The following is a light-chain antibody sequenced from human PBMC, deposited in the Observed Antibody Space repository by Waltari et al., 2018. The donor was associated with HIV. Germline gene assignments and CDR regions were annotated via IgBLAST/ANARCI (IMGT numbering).Light chain of an antibody. CDR1: QGISSA. Sequence: AIQLTQSPSSLSASVGDRVTLTCRASQGISSALAWYQQKPGKAPNLLIYDASSLESGVPSRFSGSGSGTDFTLTISNLQPEDFATYYCQQFNSYPLTFGGGTKVEIK. CDR3: QQFNSYPLT. CDR2: DAS. J-gene: IGKJ4*01. V-gene: IGKV1-13*02.